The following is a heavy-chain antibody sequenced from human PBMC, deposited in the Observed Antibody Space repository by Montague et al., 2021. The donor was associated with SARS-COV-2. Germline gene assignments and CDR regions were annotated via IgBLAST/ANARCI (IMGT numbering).Heavy chain of an antibody. D-gene: IGHD2-15*01. CDR3: ARVSAVITLKILGCYYYGFDF. Sequence: SETLSLTCAVYGGSFSGDYWSWIRQPPGKGLEWIGEINHSGSTNXNPSLKSRVTISVDTSKNQFSLKLSSVTAADTAVYYCARVSAVITLKILGCYYYGFDFWGQGTLVTVSS. V-gene: IGHV4-34*01. CDR1: GGSFSGDY. CDR2: INHSGST. J-gene: IGHJ4*02.